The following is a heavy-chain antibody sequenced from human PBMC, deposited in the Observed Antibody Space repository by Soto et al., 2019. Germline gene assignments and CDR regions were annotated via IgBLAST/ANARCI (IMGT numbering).Heavy chain of an antibody. V-gene: IGHV3-30*18. D-gene: IGHD3-10*01. CDR1: GFTFSTYG. J-gene: IGHJ6*02. CDR3: AKDFKVSGSHYGTLNYYYGMDV. Sequence: PGGSLRLSCAASGFTFSTYGMQWVRQAPDKGLEWVAVISYDGYLKYYVDAVKGRFTVARDNSKNTLFLEMNSLRVEGTAVYFCAKDFKVSGSHYGTLNYYYGMDVWGQGTTVTVSS. CDR2: ISYDGYLK.